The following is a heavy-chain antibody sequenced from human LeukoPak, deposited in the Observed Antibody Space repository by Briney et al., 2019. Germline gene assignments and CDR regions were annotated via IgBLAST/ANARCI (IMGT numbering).Heavy chain of an antibody. CDR2: IYPGDSDT. CDR3: ARHTVDTAMVISYFDY. V-gene: IGHV5-51*01. J-gene: IGHJ4*02. D-gene: IGHD5-18*01. CDR1: GYSFTSYW. Sequence: GESLKISCKGSGYSFTSYWIGWVRQMPGKGLEWMGIIYPGDSDTRYSPSFQGQVTISADKSISTAYLQWSSLKASDTAMYYCARHTVDTAMVISYFDYWGQGTLVTVSS.